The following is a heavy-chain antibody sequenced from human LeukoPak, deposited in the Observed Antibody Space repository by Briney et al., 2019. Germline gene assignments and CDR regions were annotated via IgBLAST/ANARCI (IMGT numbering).Heavy chain of an antibody. D-gene: IGHD3-22*01. V-gene: IGHV3-74*01. CDR3: ARVGYYDSSGYYACLQH. CDR2: MNNDGTDI. Sequence: GGSLRLSCAASGFAFGSYWMHWVRQAPGKGLEWISRMNNDGTDISYADSVEGRFTISRDNAKNTRYLQMNSLRAEDTAVYYCARVGYYDSSGYYACLQHWGQGTLVTVSS. CDR1: GFAFGSYW. J-gene: IGHJ1*01.